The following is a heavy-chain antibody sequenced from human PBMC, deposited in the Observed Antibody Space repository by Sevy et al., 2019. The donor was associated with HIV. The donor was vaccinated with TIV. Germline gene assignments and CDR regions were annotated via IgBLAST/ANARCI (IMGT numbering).Heavy chain of an antibody. Sequence: SETLSLTCSVSGGSISSGDYYWGWIRQPPGKGLEWIGYIHYSGVTYYNPSLKSRVSLSLDTSKHQFSLRLNSVTATDTAVYNCARGVGGPGVMITFGGAKYTFDIWGQGTMVTVSS. J-gene: IGHJ3*02. V-gene: IGHV4-30-4*08. CDR3: ARGVGGPGVMITFGGAKYTFDI. D-gene: IGHD3-16*01. CDR2: IHYSGVT. CDR1: GGSISSGDYY.